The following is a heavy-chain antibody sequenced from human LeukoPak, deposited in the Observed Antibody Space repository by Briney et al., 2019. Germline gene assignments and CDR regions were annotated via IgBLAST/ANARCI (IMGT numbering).Heavy chain of an antibody. Sequence: GGSLRLSCAASGFIFSSYAMSWVRQAPGKGLEWVAVISHDGNHKYFGDSVKGRFTISRDNFNNTLYLQMNSLTVEGTALYYCAKDRDFWSHWFDPWGQGTQVIVSS. CDR3: AKDRDFWSHWFDP. V-gene: IGHV3-30*18. D-gene: IGHD3-3*01. CDR1: GFIFSSYA. CDR2: ISHDGNHK. J-gene: IGHJ5*02.